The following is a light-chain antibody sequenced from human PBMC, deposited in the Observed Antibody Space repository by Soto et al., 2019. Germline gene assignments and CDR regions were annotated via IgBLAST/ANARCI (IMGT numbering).Light chain of an antibody. CDR1: SSDVGSYNH. CDR2: EVS. Sequence: QSALTQPPSVSGSPGQSVTISCTGTSSDVGSYNHVAWYQQPPGTAPKLMIYEVSNRPSGVPDRFSGSKSGKTASLTISGLQAEDEADYYCSSFTTSSTYVFGTGTKLTVL. V-gene: IGLV2-18*02. J-gene: IGLJ1*01. CDR3: SSFTTSSTYV.